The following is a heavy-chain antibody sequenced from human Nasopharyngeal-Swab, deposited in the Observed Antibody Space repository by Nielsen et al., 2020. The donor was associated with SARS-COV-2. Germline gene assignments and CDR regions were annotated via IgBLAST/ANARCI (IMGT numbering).Heavy chain of an antibody. Sequence: SETLSLTCTVSGGSISSSSYYWGWIRQPPGKGLEWIGYIYYSGSTYYNPSLKSRVTISVDTSKNQFSLKLSSVTAADTAVYYCARGSTYYYDSTLSEIDYWGQGTLVTVSS. D-gene: IGHD3-22*01. CDR1: GGSISSSSYY. CDR2: IYYSGST. V-gene: IGHV4-30-4*08. CDR3: ARGSTYYYDSTLSEIDY. J-gene: IGHJ4*02.